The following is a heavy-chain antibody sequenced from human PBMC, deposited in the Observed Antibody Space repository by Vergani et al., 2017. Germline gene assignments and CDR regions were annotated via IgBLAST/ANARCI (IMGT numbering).Heavy chain of an antibody. D-gene: IGHD2-8*01. V-gene: IGHV4-59*01. Sequence: QVQLQESGPGLVKPSETLSLTCTVSGGSISSYYWSWIRQPPGKGLEWIGYIYYSGSTNYNPSLKSRVTISVDTSKNQFSLKLSSVTAADTAVYYCARALEWSRGWFDPWGQGTLVTVSS. J-gene: IGHJ5*02. CDR2: IYYSGST. CDR3: ARALEWSRGWFDP. CDR1: GGSISSYY.